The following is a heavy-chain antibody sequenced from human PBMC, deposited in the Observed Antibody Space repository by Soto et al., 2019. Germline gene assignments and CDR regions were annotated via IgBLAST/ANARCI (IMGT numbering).Heavy chain of an antibody. CDR1: GGSISSGGYY. J-gene: IGHJ3*02. CDR2: IYYSGST. V-gene: IGHV4-31*03. D-gene: IGHD2-15*01. Sequence: QVQLQEPGPGLVKPSQTLSLTCTVSGGSISSGGYYWSWIRQHPGKGMEWIGYIYYSGSTYYNPSLKSRVTISVDTSKNQFSLKLSYVTAADTAVYYCASSGGSSNAFDIWGQGTMVTVSS. CDR3: ASSGGSSNAFDI.